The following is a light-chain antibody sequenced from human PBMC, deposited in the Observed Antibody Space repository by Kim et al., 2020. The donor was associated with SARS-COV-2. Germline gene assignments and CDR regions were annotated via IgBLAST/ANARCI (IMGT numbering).Light chain of an antibody. J-gene: IGKJ4*01. Sequence: SASTGDRVTITCRARQGVNTYLAWYQQKSGKAPKLLIFGASTSQSAVPSRFSGSGSGTDFALTINSLQTEDFAIYYCQQYYSYPLTFGGGTKLEI. CDR3: QQYYSYPLT. V-gene: IGKV1-8*01. CDR1: QGVNTY. CDR2: GAS.